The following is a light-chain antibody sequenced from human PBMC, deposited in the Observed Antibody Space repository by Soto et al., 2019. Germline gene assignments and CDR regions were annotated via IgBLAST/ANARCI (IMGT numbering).Light chain of an antibody. V-gene: IGKV1-39*01. CDR2: GAS. CDR3: QQSYNTPRT. J-gene: IGKJ1*01. Sequence: DIQMTQSPSALSASVGDIVTITCRASQSISTYLEWIQQKPGKAPKLLIYGASTLQSGVSSRFSGSGSGTDFTLTIISLQPEDFATYDCQQSYNTPRTFGQRTKVDI. CDR1: QSISTY.